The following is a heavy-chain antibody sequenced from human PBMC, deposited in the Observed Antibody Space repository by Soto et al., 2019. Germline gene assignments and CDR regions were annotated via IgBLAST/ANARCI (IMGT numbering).Heavy chain of an antibody. J-gene: IGHJ4*02. CDR3: ARGGYRSGDHY. V-gene: IGHV1-18*04. CDR1: GYTFTSFD. D-gene: IGHD2-21*01. Sequence: QVQLLQSGTEVKEPGASVKVSCKASGYTFTSFDISWVRQAPGQGLEWVGWTTASNTHTNYAQKLQGRVTMNTDTATTTAYMEVMSLRSGDPGIYDCARGGYRSGDHYWGQGTLVTVSS. CDR2: TTASNTHT.